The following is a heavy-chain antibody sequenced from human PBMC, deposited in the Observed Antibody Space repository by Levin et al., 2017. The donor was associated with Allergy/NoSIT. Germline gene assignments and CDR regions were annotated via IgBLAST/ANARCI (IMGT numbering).Heavy chain of an antibody. CDR2: ITNGAT. D-gene: IGHD6-13*01. Sequence: PGESLKISCAASGFRFSDYYMSWIRQAPGTGLQWVSYITNGATYYTNYGEGRFTISRDNTRNSLFLHMNSLRAEDTAVYYCAKMSSSRTSFDQWGQGTLVTVAS. V-gene: IGHV3-11*01. CDR1: GFRFSDYY. CDR3: AKMSSSRTSFDQ. J-gene: IGHJ4*02.